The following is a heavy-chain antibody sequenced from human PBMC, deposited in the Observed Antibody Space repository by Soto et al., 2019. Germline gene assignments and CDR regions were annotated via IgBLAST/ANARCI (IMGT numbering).Heavy chain of an antibody. V-gene: IGHV1-8*01. D-gene: IGHD6-6*01. Sequence: ASVKVSCKASGYTFTSYDINWVRQATGQGIEWMGWMNPNSGNTGYAQKFQGRVTMTRNTSISTAYMELSSLRSEDTAVYYSARDTTARRGHYYYYYGMDVWGQGTTVTVSS. CDR2: MNPNSGNT. CDR1: GYTFTSYD. J-gene: IGHJ6*02. CDR3: ARDTTARRGHYYYYYGMDV.